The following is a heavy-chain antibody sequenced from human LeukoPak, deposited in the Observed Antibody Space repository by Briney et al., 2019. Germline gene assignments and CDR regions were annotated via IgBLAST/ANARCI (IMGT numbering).Heavy chain of an antibody. V-gene: IGHV3-9*01. CDR1: GFTFDDYA. CDR2: ISWNSGSI. D-gene: IGHD2-15*01. Sequence: GRSLRLSCAASGFTFDDYAMHWVRQAPGKGLEWVSGISWNSGSIGYAGSVKGRFTISRDNAKNSLYLQMNSLRAEDTALYYCARALTATLDHWTYYYYMDVWGKGTTVTVSS. CDR3: ARALTATLDHWTYYYYMDV. J-gene: IGHJ6*03.